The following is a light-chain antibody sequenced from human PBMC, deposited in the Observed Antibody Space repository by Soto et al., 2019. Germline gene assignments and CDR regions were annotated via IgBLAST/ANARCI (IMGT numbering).Light chain of an antibody. CDR1: SSDVGGYNY. J-gene: IGLJ1*01. CDR3: SSYTTSSTYV. Sequence: QSALTQSAPVSGSPGQSITISCTGTSSDVGGYNYVSWYQHHPGKAPKLMIYDVNNRPSGVSNRFSGSKSGNTASLTISGLQAEDEAEYYCSSYTTSSTYVFGSVTKLTVL. CDR2: DVN. V-gene: IGLV2-14*03.